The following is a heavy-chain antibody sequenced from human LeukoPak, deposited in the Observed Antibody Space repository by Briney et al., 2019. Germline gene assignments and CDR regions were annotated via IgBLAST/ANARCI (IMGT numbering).Heavy chain of an antibody. V-gene: IGHV3-20*04. J-gene: IGHJ4*02. D-gene: IGHD6-19*01. CDR3: ARGGSTGWYSFDY. Sequence: GRSLRLSCVASGFRFDDYGMSWVSQAPGKGLEWVSGINWNGGSTGYADSVKGRFTISRDNAKNSLYLRMNSLRAEDTALYYCARGGSTGWYSFDYWGQGTLVTVSS. CDR1: GFRFDDYG. CDR2: INWNGGST.